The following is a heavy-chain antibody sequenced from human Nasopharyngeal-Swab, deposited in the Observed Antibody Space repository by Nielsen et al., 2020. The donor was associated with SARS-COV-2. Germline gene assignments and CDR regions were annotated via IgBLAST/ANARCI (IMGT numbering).Heavy chain of an antibody. Sequence: WIRQPPGKGLEWVSSISSSSYMYYADSVKGRFTISRDNAKNSLYLQMNSLRAEDTAVYYCARGEGTYCSGGSCYFDSGGDYWGQGTLVTVSS. CDR3: ARGEGTYCSGGSCYFDSGGDY. V-gene: IGHV3-69-1*01. D-gene: IGHD2-15*01. J-gene: IGHJ4*02. CDR2: ISSSSYM.